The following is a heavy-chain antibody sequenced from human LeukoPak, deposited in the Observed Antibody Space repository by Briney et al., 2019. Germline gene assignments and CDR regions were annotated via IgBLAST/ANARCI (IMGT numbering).Heavy chain of an antibody. CDR2: IIPILGIA. J-gene: IGHJ4*02. Sequence: SVKVSCKASGGTFSSYAISWVRQAPGQGLEWMGRIIPILGIANYAQKFQGRVTITADKSTSTAYMELSSLRSEDAAVYYCASEFGDTMVRGVIRDWGQGTLVTVSS. D-gene: IGHD3-10*01. V-gene: IGHV1-69*04. CDR3: ASEFGDTMVRGVIRD. CDR1: GGTFSSYA.